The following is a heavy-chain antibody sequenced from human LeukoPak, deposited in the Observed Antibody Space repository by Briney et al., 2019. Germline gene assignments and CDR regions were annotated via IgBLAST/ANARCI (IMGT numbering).Heavy chain of an antibody. CDR1: GGSISSSSSY. CDR3: VSPRYFDL. CDR2: IYYSGST. V-gene: IGHV4-39*01. J-gene: IGHJ2*01. Sequence: SETLSLTCTVSGGSISSSSSYWGWIRQPPGKGLEWIGGIYYSGSTYYNPSLQSRVTISVDTSKNQFSLKLSSVTAADTAVYYCVSPRYFDLWGRGTLVTVSS.